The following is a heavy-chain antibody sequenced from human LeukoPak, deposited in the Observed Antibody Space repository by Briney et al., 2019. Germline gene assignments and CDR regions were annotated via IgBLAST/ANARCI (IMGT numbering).Heavy chain of an antibody. Sequence: SVKVSCKASGGTFSSYAISWVRQAPGQGLEWMGGIIPIFGTANYAQKFQGRVTMTRDMATSTDYMEVSSLRSEDTAVYYCARDNSVGGSAWWFDPWGQGTLVTVSS. V-gene: IGHV1-69*05. J-gene: IGHJ5*02. CDR3: ARDNSVGGSAWWFDP. CDR1: GGTFSSYA. D-gene: IGHD1-26*01. CDR2: IIPIFGTA.